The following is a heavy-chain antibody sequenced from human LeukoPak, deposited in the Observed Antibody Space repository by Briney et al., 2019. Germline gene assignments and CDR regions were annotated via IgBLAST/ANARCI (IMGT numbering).Heavy chain of an antibody. J-gene: IGHJ5*02. CDR1: GGSITSYY. CDR2: ISHSGST. D-gene: IGHD3-10*01. V-gene: IGHV4-59*01. CDR3: ARDVRAASGWFDP. Sequence: SETLSLTCSVSGGSITSYYWNWIRQPPGKGLEWIGYISHSGSTNYNPSLKSRVTISVDTSKNQFSLDLISVTAADTAVYYCARDVRAASGWFDPWGQGTLVTVSS.